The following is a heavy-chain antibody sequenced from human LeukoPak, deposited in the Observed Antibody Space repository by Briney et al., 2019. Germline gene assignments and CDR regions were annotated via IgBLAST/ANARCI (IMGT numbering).Heavy chain of an antibody. CDR3: ARDFTCSGGSCIGAAFDI. CDR1: GGSFSGYY. CDR2: INHSGST. V-gene: IGHV4-34*01. D-gene: IGHD2-15*01. Sequence: SETLSLTCAVYGGSFSGYYWSWIRQPPGKGLEWIGEINHSGSTNYNPSLKSRVTISVGTSKNQFSLKLSSVTAADTAVYYCARDFTCSGGSCIGAAFDIWGQGTMVTVSS. J-gene: IGHJ3*02.